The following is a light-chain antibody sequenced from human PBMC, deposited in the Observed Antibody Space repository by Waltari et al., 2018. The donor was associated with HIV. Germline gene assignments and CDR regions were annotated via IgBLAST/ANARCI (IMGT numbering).Light chain of an antibody. J-gene: IGKJ4*01. Sequence: EIVLTQSPGTLSLSPGDRATLSCKVSQSVSSSYLAWYQQKVGQAPRLLIYGPSTRATGIPDRFSGSGSGTDFTLTISRLEAEDFAVYYCQQYGRSPLTFGGGTKVEIK. V-gene: IGKV3-20*01. CDR1: QSVSSSY. CDR2: GPS. CDR3: QQYGRSPLT.